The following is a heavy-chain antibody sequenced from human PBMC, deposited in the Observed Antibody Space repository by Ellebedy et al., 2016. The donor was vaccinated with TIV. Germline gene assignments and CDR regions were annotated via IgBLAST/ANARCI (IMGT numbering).Heavy chain of an antibody. CDR1: GGSFSSYY. CDR3: ARLRQSRDRSHWYFDL. Sequence: SETLSLTXTVPGGSFSSYYWSWIRQSAGKGLEWIGRIFMGGSSTYNPSLKNRVTMSADASTTQLSLSLSSVTAADTAVYFCARLRQSRDRSHWYFDLWGRGTLVTVSS. V-gene: IGHV4-4*07. J-gene: IGHJ2*01. CDR2: IFMGGSS. D-gene: IGHD1-14*01.